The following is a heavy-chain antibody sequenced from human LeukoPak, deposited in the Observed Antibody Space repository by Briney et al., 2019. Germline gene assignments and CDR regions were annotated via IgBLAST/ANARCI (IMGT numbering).Heavy chain of an antibody. CDR1: GFTFTSYA. CDR3: ATYCYSATYSRRNFDY. Sequence: PTGGSLRLSCAASGFTFTSYAMSWVRQAPGKGLEWVSTISDDGGSTYYADSVKGRYTISRANSKDTLYLEMNSLRADDTALYYCATYCYSATYSRRNFDYWGQGTLVTVS. D-gene: IGHD2/OR15-2a*01. V-gene: IGHV3-23*01. CDR2: ISDDGGST. J-gene: IGHJ4*02.